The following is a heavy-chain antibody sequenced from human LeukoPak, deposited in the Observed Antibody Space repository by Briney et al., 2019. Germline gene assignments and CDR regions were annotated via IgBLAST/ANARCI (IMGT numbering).Heavy chain of an antibody. V-gene: IGHV3-33*01. J-gene: IGHJ3*02. CDR3: AREASDAFDI. CDR2: IWYDGGNK. CDR1: GFTFSSYD. Sequence: GRSHSPSCPPSGFTFSSYDMHSASQAPGKGMEWVALIWYDGGNKNYADSVKGRFSLSRDTSKNRMFLQIHRLRGKDTAVYYCAREASDAFDIGGQGTMVTVSS.